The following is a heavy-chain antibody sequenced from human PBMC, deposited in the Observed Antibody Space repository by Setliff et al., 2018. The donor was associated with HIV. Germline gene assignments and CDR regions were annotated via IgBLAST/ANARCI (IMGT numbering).Heavy chain of an antibody. V-gene: IGHV1-8*01. Sequence: ASVKVSCKASGSTFPSYDINWVRQATGRGPEWMGWMNPNSGNTGYAQKFQGRVTMTGNTSISTAYMELSSLRSEDTAVYYCASSWSRVPYYGMDVWGQGTTVTVSS. D-gene: IGHD6-13*01. CDR1: GSTFPSYD. CDR3: ASSWSRVPYYGMDV. CDR2: MNPNSGNT. J-gene: IGHJ6*02.